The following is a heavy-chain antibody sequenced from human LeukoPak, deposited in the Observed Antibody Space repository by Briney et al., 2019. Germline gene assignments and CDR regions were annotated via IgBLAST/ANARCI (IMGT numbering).Heavy chain of an antibody. Sequence: PGGSLRLSCAASGFTFDDYAMHWVRQAPGKGLEWVSGISWNSGIVDYADSVKGRFTISRDNAKESLYMQMNSLRIEDTALYYCVKDTSPVTTRGDGYASWGQGTLVTVSS. CDR2: ISWNSGIV. D-gene: IGHD4-17*01. CDR3: VKDTSPVTTRGDGYAS. J-gene: IGHJ5*02. V-gene: IGHV3-9*01. CDR1: GFTFDDYA.